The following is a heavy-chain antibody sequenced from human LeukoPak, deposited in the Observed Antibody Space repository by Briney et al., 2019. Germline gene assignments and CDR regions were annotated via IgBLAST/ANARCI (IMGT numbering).Heavy chain of an antibody. V-gene: IGHV4-4*02. D-gene: IGHD2/OR15-2a*01. CDR1: GGSISSNNW. CDR2: IYHTGST. CDR3: ARRDYFPLTY. J-gene: IGHJ4*02. Sequence: PSETLSLTCAVSGGSISSNNWWSWVRQPPGKGLEWIGEIYHTGSTNYNPSLKSRVTISVDKSKNQFSLSLSSVTAADTAVYYCARRDYFPLTYWGQGTLLTVSS.